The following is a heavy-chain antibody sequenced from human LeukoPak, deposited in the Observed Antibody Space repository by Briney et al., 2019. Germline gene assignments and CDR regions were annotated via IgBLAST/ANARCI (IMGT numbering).Heavy chain of an antibody. J-gene: IGHJ6*02. V-gene: IGHV4-34*01. D-gene: IGHD6-13*01. CDR2: INHSGST. CDR1: GGSFSGYY. Sequence: SETLSLTCAVYGGSFSGYYWSWIRQPPGKGLEWIGEINHSGSTNYNPSLKSRVTISVDTSKNQFSLKLSSVTAADTAVHYCARGRGGAAAGTLHYYGMDVWGQGTTVTVSS. CDR3: ARGRGGAAAGTLHYYGMDV.